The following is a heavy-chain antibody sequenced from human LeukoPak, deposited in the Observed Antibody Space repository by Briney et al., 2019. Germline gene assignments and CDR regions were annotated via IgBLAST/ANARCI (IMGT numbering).Heavy chain of an antibody. D-gene: IGHD7-27*01. J-gene: IGHJ3*01. Sequence: ASVKVSCKASGYTFIDNRMYWIRQAPGQGLECMGWISPNNGDTNYAQKLQGRITMTSDTSISTAYMELRSLRSDDTAVYYCATELGRNVCDLWGREPMVSVSS. CDR2: ISPNNGDT. V-gene: IGHV1-2*02. CDR1: GYTFIDNR. CDR3: ATELGRNVCDL.